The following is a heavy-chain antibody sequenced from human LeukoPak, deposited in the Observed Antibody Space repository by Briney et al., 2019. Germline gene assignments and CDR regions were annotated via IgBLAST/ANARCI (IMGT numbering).Heavy chain of an antibody. CDR2: ISSGSSFI. Sequence: GGPLRLSGAASELTFSTYSMNWFRRAPGKGLEWVSSISSGSSFIYYADSVKGRFTISRDNAKNSLFLQMNSLRAEDTAVYYCARESSGYFYWGQGTLVTVSS. J-gene: IGHJ4*02. V-gene: IGHV3-21*01. CDR3: ARESSGYFY. CDR1: ELTFSTYS. D-gene: IGHD3-22*01.